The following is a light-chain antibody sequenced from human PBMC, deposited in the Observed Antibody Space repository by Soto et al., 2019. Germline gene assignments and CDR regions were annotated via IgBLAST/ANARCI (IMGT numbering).Light chain of an antibody. V-gene: IGLV2-8*01. CDR3: SSYAGSSVV. CDR2: GVS. Sequence: QSALTQPPSASGSPGQSVTISCTGTSSDVGSYNLVSWHQQHPGKAPKVMIYGVSQRPSGVTDRFSGSKSGNTASLTVSGLQAEDEADYYCSSYAGSSVVFGAGTKPTVL. J-gene: IGLJ2*01. CDR1: SSDVGSYNL.